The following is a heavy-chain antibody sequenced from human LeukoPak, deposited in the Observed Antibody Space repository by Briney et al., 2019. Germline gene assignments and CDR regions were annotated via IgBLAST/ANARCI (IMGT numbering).Heavy chain of an antibody. J-gene: IGHJ4*02. V-gene: IGHV4-59*01. CDR3: ARVLGYCSAGSCYPSFDY. CDR1: GASISSSY. Sequence: SETLSLTCTVSGASISSSYWTWIRQPPGKGLEWIGYIYYSGTTNYNPSLKSRVTISVDTSKNQFTLKLSSVTAADTAVYYCARVLGYCSAGSCYPSFDYWGQGTLVTVSS. D-gene: IGHD2-15*01. CDR2: IYYSGTT.